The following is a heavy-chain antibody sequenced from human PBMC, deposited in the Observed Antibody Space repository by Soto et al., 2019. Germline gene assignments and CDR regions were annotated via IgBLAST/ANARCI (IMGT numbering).Heavy chain of an antibody. J-gene: IGHJ6*03. V-gene: IGHV3-33*01. Sequence: GGSLRLSCAASGFIFSTYGMHWVRQAPGKGLEWVAIIWYDGSTKYYGDSVKGRFTISRDNSKNTLYLQMDSLRSEDTALYYCARGTSPDCGSTSCYGSNYYYYYMDVWGTGTTVTVSS. CDR2: IWYDGSTK. CDR1: GFIFSTYG. D-gene: IGHD2-2*01. CDR3: ARGTSPDCGSTSCYGSNYYYYYMDV.